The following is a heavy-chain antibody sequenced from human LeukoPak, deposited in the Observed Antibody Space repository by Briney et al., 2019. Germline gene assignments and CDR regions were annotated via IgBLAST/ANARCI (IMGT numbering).Heavy chain of an antibody. CDR3: ASIAGRDLLQFDY. CDR1: GGSISSSSYY. Sequence: PSETLSLTCTVSGGSISSSSYYWGWIRQPPGKGLEWIGSIYYSGSTYYNPSLKSRVTISVDTSKNQFSLKLSSVTAADTAVYNCASIAGRDLLQFDYWGQGTLVTVSS. V-gene: IGHV4-39*01. CDR2: IYYSGST. D-gene: IGHD2-15*01. J-gene: IGHJ4*02.